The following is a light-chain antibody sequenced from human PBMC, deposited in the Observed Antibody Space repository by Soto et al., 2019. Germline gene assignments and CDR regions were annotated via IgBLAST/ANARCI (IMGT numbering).Light chain of an antibody. CDR2: DVT. CDR1: SSDVGGYNY. CDR3: TSYTTSSPYLV. Sequence: QSALTQPASVSGSPGQSITISCTGTSSDVGGYNYVSWYQHHPGKAPKLMIYDVTNRPSGVSNRFSGSKSGNTASLTISGLQAEDEADYYCTSYTTSSPYLVFGGGTKPTVL. V-gene: IGLV2-14*03. J-gene: IGLJ3*02.